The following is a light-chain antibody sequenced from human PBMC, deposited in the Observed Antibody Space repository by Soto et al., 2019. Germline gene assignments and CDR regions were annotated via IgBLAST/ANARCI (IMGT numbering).Light chain of an antibody. CDR1: QSIRSSQ. J-gene: IGKJ2*01. V-gene: IGKV3-20*01. Sequence: EIVLTQSPGTLSFSPGERATLSCRASQSIRSSQLAWYQQKPGQAPRLLIYDTSRRATGIPDRFSGSGSGTDFTLTISRLEPEDFAVYYCQQYGSPPHTFGQGTKVEI. CDR2: DTS. CDR3: QQYGSPPHT.